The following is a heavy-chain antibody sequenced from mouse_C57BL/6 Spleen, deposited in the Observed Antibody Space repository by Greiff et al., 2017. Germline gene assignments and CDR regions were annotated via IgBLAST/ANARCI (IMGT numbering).Heavy chain of an antibody. CDR2: ISYSGST. D-gene: IGHD1-1*01. Sequence: DVKLQESGPGLAKPSQTLSLTCSVTGYSITSDYWNWIRKFPGNKLEYMGYISYSGSTYYNPSLKSRISITRDTSKNQYYLQLNSVTTEDTATYYCARGGNPYYGSRYFDVWGTGTTVTVSS. CDR1: GYSITSDY. J-gene: IGHJ1*03. CDR3: ARGGNPYYGSRYFDV. V-gene: IGHV3-8*01.